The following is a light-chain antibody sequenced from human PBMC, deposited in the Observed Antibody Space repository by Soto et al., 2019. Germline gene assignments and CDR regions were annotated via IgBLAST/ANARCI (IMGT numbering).Light chain of an antibody. V-gene: IGKV3-15*01. J-gene: IGKJ1*01. CDR1: HSVSRN. CDR3: QQYNDWPRT. CDR2: GAS. Sequence: ELPMTQSPAALSVSPGEGTTLSCRASHSVSRNLAWYQQKPGQAPRLLIYGASTRATGIPARFSGSGSGTEFTLTISSLLSEDFAVYYCQQYNDWPRTFGQGTKVEIK.